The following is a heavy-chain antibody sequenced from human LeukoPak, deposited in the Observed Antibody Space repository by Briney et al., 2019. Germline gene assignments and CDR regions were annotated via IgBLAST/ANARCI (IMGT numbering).Heavy chain of an antibody. J-gene: IGHJ4*02. V-gene: IGHV1-46*01. CDR1: GYTFTSYY. CDR2: IIPSGGST. CDR3: ARRGDCSGSSCNYDN. Sequence: ASVKVSCKVSGYTFTSYYIHWVRQAPGQGLEWMGIIIPSGGSTSYAQKFQDRVTMTRDTSTSTVYMELNSLRSEDTAVYYCARRGDCSGSSCNYDNWGQGTLVTASS. D-gene: IGHD2-15*01.